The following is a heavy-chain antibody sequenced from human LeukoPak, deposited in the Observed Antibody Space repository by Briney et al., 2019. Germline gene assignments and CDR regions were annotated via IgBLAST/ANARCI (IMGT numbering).Heavy chain of an antibody. V-gene: IGHV4-59*08. CDR3: ARHSKYYYDSSGSYVGYFQH. D-gene: IGHD3-22*01. J-gene: IGHJ1*01. CDR2: IYYSGST. Sequence: SETLSLTCTVSGGSISGYYWSWIRQPPGKGLEWIGYIYYSGSTNYNPSLKSRVTISVDTSKNQFSLKLSSVTAADTAVYYCARHSKYYYDSSGSYVGYFQHWGQGTLVTVSS. CDR1: GGSISGYY.